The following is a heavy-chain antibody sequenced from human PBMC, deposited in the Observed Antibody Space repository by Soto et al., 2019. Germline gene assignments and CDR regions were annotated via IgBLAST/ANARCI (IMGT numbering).Heavy chain of an antibody. CDR2: IYYSGST. V-gene: IGHV4-59*08. J-gene: IGHJ4*02. Sequence: SETLSLTCTVSGGSISSDYWSWNRQPPGKGLEWIGYIYYSGSTNYNPSLKSRVTISVDTSKNQFSLKLNSMTAADTAVYYCARHNYGSGSTYFDYWGQGTLVTVSS. CDR1: GGSISSDY. CDR3: ARHNYGSGSTYFDY. D-gene: IGHD3-10*01.